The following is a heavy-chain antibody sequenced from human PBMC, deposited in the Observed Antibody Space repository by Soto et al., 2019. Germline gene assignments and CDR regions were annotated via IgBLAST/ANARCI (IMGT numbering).Heavy chain of an antibody. J-gene: IGHJ5*02. Sequence: SETLSLTCTVSGGSINSDDYYWSWIRQPPGKGLDWIGYIYFSGNPYYNPSLKSRVVISGDTSKNQFSLKLNPVTAADTAVYYCARMTIRGARVSFWFYPWGLGTLVTVSS. CDR1: GGSINSDDYY. V-gene: IGHV4-30-4*01. CDR3: ARMTIRGARVSFWFYP. CDR2: IYFSGNP. D-gene: IGHD3-10*01.